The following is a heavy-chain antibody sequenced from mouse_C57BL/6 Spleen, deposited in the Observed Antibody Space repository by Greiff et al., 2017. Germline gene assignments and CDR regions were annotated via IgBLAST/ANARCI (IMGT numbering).Heavy chain of an antibody. CDR3: ARRGITTVVATDWYFDV. J-gene: IGHJ1*03. V-gene: IGHV8-12*01. CDR1: GFSLSTSGMG. D-gene: IGHD1-1*01. CDR2: IYWDDDK. Sequence: QVTLKESGPGILQSSQTLSLTCSFSGFSLSTSGMGVSWIRQPSGKGLEWLAHIYWDDDKRYNPSLKSRLTISKDTSRNQVFLKITSVDTADTATYDCARRGITTVVATDWYFDVWGTGTTVTVSS.